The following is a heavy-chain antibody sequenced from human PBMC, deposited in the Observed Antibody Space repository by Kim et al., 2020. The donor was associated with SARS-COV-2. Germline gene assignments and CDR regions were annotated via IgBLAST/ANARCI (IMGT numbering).Heavy chain of an antibody. V-gene: IGHV3-49*02. Sequence: YAASVKGRFTISRDDSKSIAYLQMNSLKTEDTAVYYCTGGGRFGELFPDYWGQGTLVTVSS. CDR3: TGGGRFGELFPDY. J-gene: IGHJ4*02. D-gene: IGHD3-10*01.